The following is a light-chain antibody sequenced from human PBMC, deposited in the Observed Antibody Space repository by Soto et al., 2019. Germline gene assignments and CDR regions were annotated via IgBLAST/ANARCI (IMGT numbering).Light chain of an antibody. V-gene: IGLV6-57*02. Sequence: NFMLTQPHSVSESPGKTVTISCTGSSGSIASNYVQWYQQRLGSAPTTVIYEDNQRPSGVPDRFSGSIDSSSNSASLTISGLKTEDEADYYCQSYDSSNWVFGGGTKVTVL. J-gene: IGLJ3*02. CDR2: EDN. CDR3: QSYDSSNWV. CDR1: SGSIASNY.